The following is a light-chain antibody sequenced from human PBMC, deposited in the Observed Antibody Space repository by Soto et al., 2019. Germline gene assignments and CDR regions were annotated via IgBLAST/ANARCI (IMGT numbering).Light chain of an antibody. J-gene: IGLJ2*01. CDR1: SSDVGGYNY. CDR2: EVS. CDR3: SSYTSSSTVV. Sequence: QSVLTQSASVSGSPGQSITISCTGTSSDVGGYNYVSWYQQYPGKAPKLMIYEVSNRPSGVSNRFSGSKSDNTASLTISGLQAEDEADYYCSSYTSSSTVVFGGGTKLTVL. V-gene: IGLV2-14*01.